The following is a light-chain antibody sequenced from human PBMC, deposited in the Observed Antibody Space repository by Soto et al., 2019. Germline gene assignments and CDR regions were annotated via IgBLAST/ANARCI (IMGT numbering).Light chain of an antibody. Sequence: DILMTQSPATLSVSPGERAXXXXXASKSVSSKLAVDQQKPGQAPRLLIYGASTRETGFPCRFSGSGSGTEFTLTSSSLQSEDFAVYYCQQYNNXPRTLGQGTKVDI. CDR3: QQYNNXPRT. CDR2: GAS. CDR1: KSVSSK. V-gene: IGKV3-15*01. J-gene: IGKJ1*01.